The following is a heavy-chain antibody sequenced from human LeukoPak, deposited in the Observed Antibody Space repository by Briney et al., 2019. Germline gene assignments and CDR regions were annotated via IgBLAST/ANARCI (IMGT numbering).Heavy chain of an antibody. D-gene: IGHD2-2*02. CDR2: INSDGSNT. CDR1: GFIFSSYW. Sequence: PGGSLRLSCAASGFIFSSYWMYWVRQAPGKGLVWVSRINSDGSNTSYADSVKGRFMISRDNSKNPLYLQMNSLRTDDTALYYCAKADCSSHRCYTVDYWGQGTLVTVSS. V-gene: IGHV3-74*01. J-gene: IGHJ4*02. CDR3: AKADCSSHRCYTVDY.